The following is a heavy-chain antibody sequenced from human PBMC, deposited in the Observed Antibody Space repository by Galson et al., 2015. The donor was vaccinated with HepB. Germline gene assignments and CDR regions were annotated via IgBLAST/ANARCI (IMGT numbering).Heavy chain of an antibody. D-gene: IGHD2-15*01. CDR1: GGTFSSYA. CDR2: IIPIFGTA. Sequence: SVKVSCKASGGTFSSYAISWVRQAPGQGLEWMGGIIPIFGTANYAQKFQGRVTITADESTSTAYMELSSLRSEDTAVYYCASSDRKKRYYFDYWGQGTLVTVSS. J-gene: IGHJ4*02. V-gene: IGHV1-69*13. CDR3: ASSDRKKRYYFDY.